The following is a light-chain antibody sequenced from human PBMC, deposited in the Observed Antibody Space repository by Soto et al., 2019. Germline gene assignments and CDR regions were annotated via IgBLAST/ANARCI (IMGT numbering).Light chain of an antibody. Sequence: QSALTQPASVSASPGQSITISCTGTSSDIGRYNYVSWYQQYPGKAPKLILYDVSKRPSGVADRFAGSKSGNTASLTISGLQPEDEADYYCSSYKNSSTYLFGTGTKVTVL. V-gene: IGLV2-14*03. CDR3: SSYKNSSTYL. CDR2: DVS. J-gene: IGLJ1*01. CDR1: SSDIGRYNY.